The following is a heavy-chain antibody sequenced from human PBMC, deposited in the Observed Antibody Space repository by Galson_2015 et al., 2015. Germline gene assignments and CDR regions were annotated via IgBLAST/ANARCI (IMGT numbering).Heavy chain of an antibody. CDR1: GYTFTTYY. CDR3: ARGWGGLGYGCNRAYFDS. Sequence: SVKVSCKASGYTFTTYYMHWVRQAPGQGLEWMGIINPSGGTTSYAQKFQGRVTLTTDTSTTTVSMDLSSLRSDDTAVYYCARGWGGLGYGCNRAYFDSWGQGTLVTVSS. CDR2: INPSGGTT. D-gene: IGHD4-23*01. J-gene: IGHJ4*02. V-gene: IGHV1-46*01.